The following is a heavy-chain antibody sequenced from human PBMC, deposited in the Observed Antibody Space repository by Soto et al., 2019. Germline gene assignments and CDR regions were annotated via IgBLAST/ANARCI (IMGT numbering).Heavy chain of an antibody. V-gene: IGHV3-7*01. CDR2: IRQDGNEN. CDR3: ARDYIDGWEFDF. D-gene: IGHD6-19*01. J-gene: IGHJ4*02. Sequence: EVQLVESGGGLVQPGGSLRLSCAASGFTFRNHWMSWVRQAPGKGLEWVANIRQDGNENYYVDSVNGRFTTSRDNTKNFFFLPMNCPRGEGKAVYYCARDYIDGWEFDFRGRGILVTVSS. CDR1: GFTFRNHW.